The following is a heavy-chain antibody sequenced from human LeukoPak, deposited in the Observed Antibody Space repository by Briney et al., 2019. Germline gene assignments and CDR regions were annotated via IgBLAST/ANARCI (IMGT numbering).Heavy chain of an antibody. CDR2: ISSSSSYI. D-gene: IGHD4-23*01. V-gene: IGHV3-21*01. CDR3: ARALSRGARWFPSALDY. Sequence: GGSLRLSCAASGFTFSSYSMNWVRQAPGKGLVWVSSISSSSSYIYYADSVKGRFTISRDNAKNSLYLQMNSLRAEDTAVYYCARALSRGARWFPSALDYWGQGTLVTVSS. J-gene: IGHJ4*02. CDR1: GFTFSSYS.